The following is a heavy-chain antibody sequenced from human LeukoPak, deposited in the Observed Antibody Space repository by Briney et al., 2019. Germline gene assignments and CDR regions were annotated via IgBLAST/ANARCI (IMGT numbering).Heavy chain of an antibody. V-gene: IGHV4-59*12. CDR2: IYYSGST. J-gene: IGHJ4*02. D-gene: IGHD6-13*01. CDR1: GGSISSYY. Sequence: PSETLSLTCTVSGGSISSYYWSWIRQPPGKGLEWIGYIYYSGSTNYNPSLKSRVTISVDTSKNQFSLKLSSVTAADTAVYYCARGAQIAAAVAFDYWGQGTLVTVSS. CDR3: ARGAQIAAAVAFDY.